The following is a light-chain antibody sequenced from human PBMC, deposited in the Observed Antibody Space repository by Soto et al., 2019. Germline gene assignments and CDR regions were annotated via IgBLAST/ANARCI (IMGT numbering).Light chain of an antibody. V-gene: IGKV2-28*01. Sequence: DIVMTQSPLSLPVTPGEPASISCRSSQSLLHSNGYNYLDWYLQKPGQSPQLLIYLGSNRASGVPDRFGGSESGTDFTLKISRVEAVDVGVYYCMQALQTPPYTFGQGTKLEIK. CDR1: QSLLHSNGYNY. CDR3: MQALQTPPYT. CDR2: LGS. J-gene: IGKJ2*01.